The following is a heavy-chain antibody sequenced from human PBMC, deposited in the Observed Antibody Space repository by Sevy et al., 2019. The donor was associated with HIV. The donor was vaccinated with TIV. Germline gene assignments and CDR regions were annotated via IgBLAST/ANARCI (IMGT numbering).Heavy chain of an antibody. CDR1: GFTFSNAW. D-gene: IGHD3-10*01. J-gene: IGHJ4*02. V-gene: IGHV3-15*01. CDR3: ASRHYYGSGSYPDS. Sequence: GGYLRLSCAASGFTFSNAWMSWVRQAPGKGLEWVGRIKSKTDGGTIDYAAPVKGGFSISRDDSKNTLYLQMNSLKIEDTAVYYCASRHYYGSGSYPDSWGQGILVTVSS. CDR2: IKSKTDGGTI.